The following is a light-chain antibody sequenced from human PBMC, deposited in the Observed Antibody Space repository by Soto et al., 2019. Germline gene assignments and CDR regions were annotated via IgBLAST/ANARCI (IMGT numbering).Light chain of an antibody. CDR3: QRYNSIMYT. V-gene: IGKV1-5*03. J-gene: IGKJ5*01. CDR2: KAS. Sequence: DIQMTQSPSTLSASVGDRVTITCRASQSISSWLAWYQQKPGKAPKLLIYKASSLESGVPSRFSGSGSGTEFTLTIRSMQTDDFANYSCQRYNSIMYTFGQGTRLEIK. CDR1: QSISSW.